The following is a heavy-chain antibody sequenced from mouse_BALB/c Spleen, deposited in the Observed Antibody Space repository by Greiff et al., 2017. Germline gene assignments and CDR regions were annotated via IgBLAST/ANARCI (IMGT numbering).Heavy chain of an antibody. V-gene: IGHV5-6-2*01. Sequence: EVMLVESGGGLVKLGGSLKLSCAASGFTFSSYYMSWVRQTPEKRLELVAAINSNGGSTYYPDTVKGRFTISRDNAKNTLYLQMSSLKSEDTALYYCARIYYGNYYYYAMDYWGQGTSVTVSS. CDR1: GFTFSSYY. CDR3: ARIYYGNYYYYAMDY. J-gene: IGHJ4*01. D-gene: IGHD2-1*01. CDR2: INSNGGST.